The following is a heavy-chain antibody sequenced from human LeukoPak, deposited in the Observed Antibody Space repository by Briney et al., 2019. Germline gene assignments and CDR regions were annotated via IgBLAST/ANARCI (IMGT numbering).Heavy chain of an antibody. J-gene: IGHJ4*02. CDR3: ARGDPSGSYFLDY. CDR1: GYTLTGYY. V-gene: IGHV1-2*02. CDR2: INPNSGGT. D-gene: IGHD1-26*01. Sequence: GASVKVSCKASGYTLTGYYMHWVRQAPGQGLEWMGWINPNSGGTNYAQKFQGRVTMTRDTSISTAYMELSRLRSDDTAVYYCARGDPSGSYFLDYWGQGTLVTVSS.